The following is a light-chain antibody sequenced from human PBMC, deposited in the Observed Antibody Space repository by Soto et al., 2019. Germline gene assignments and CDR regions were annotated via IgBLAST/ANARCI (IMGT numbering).Light chain of an antibody. CDR2: EVN. CDR1: SSDVGGYNH. CDR3: NSYTSSSTWV. J-gene: IGLJ3*02. Sequence: QSVLTQPASVSGSPGQSIAISCTGASSDVGGYNHVSWYQQHPGQAPKLIIYEVNSRPSGISDRFSGSKSGNTASLTISGLQAEDEADYYCNSYTSSSTWVFGGGTKVTVL. V-gene: IGLV2-14*01.